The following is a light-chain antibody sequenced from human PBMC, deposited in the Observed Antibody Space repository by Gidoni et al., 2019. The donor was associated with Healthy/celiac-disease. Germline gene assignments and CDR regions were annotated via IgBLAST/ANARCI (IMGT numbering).Light chain of an antibody. CDR3: QQDTRPWT. CDR1: QRISSW. V-gene: IGKV1-5*01. J-gene: IGKJ1*01. CDR2: DAS. Sequence: DIQMTQSPATLSASVGERVTITCRASQRISSWLAWYKRKPGKAPKLLISDASSLESGVPSSFSGSGSGTAFTLTISSLQPYDFATYYCQQDTRPWTFGPGTKVEIK.